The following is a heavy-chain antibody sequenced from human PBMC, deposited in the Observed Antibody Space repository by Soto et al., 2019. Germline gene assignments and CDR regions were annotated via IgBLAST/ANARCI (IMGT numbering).Heavy chain of an antibody. Sequence: QLQLQESGPGLVKPSETLSLTCTVSGGSISSSSYYWGWIRQPPGKGLEWIGRIYYSGSTYYNPSRKRRVTTSVDTPKHQFSMKLSSVTAADTAVYYCARLVYDSSGYRPGWGQGTLVTVSS. CDR1: GGSISSSSYY. D-gene: IGHD3-22*01. J-gene: IGHJ4*02. CDR3: ARLVYDSSGYRPG. V-gene: IGHV4-39*01. CDR2: IYYSGST.